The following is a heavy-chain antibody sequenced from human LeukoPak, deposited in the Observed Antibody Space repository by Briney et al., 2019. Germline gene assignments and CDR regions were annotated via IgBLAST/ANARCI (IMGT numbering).Heavy chain of an antibody. V-gene: IGHV3-23*01. CDR2: ISGSGGGT. D-gene: IGHD5-24*01. CDR1: GFTFSSYA. CDR3: TIRHGYNCVY. J-gene: IGHJ4*02. Sequence: GGSLRLSCAASGFTFSSYAMSWVRQAPGKGLEWVSAISGSGGGTFYAYSVKGRFTISRDSSKNTLYLQMNSLRAEDTAVYYCTIRHGYNCVYWGQGTLVTVSS.